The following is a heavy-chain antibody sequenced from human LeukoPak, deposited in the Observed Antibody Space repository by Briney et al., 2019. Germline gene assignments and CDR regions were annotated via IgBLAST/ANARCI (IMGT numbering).Heavy chain of an antibody. J-gene: IGHJ3*02. D-gene: IGHD4-17*01. CDR1: GFTFSGSA. CDR2: IRSKANSYAT. V-gene: IGHV3-73*01. Sequence: GGSLRLSCAASGFTFSGSAMPWVRQASGKGLEWVGRIRSKANSYATAYAASVKGRFTISRDDSKDTAYLQMNSLKTEDTAVYYCTRGTTVTTIAFDIWGQGTMVTVSS. CDR3: TRGTTVTTIAFDI.